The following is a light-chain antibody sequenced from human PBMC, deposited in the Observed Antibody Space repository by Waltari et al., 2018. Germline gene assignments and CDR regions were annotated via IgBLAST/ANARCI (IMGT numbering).Light chain of an antibody. J-gene: IGLJ2*01. Sequence: QSALTQTDSVSGSPGQSITISCTGTRSDVGSYNLVSWYQQHPGKAPKLMIYEGSKRPSGVSNRLSGSKSGNTASLGISGLQAEDEADYYCCSYAGSSTFEVFGGGTKLTIL. V-gene: IGLV2-23*03. CDR3: CSYAGSSTFEV. CDR2: EGS. CDR1: RSDVGSYNL.